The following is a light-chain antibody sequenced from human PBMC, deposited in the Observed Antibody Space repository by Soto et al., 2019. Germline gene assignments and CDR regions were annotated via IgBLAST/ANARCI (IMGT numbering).Light chain of an antibody. CDR3: QQYNDYPWT. V-gene: IGKV1-5*03. CDR1: KSISSW. CDR2: KAS. J-gene: IGKJ1*01. Sequence: DIQITQSLSTLSAPVGDRVTITCRAGKSISSWLAWYQQKQGKAPKLLIYKASSLESGVPSRFSGSGSGTEFTLTISSLQPDDFATYYCQQYNDYPWTFGQGTKVEIK.